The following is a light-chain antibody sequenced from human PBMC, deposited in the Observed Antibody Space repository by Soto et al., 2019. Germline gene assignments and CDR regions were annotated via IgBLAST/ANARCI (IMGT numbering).Light chain of an antibody. CDR3: SSYTTSGTLYV. J-gene: IGLJ1*01. Sequence: QSVLTQPASVSGSPGQSITISCTGTSSDIGSYDYVSWYQQHPGKAPNLIIYEVSNRPSGVSDRFSGSKSDNTASLTISGLQAEDEADYYCSSYTTSGTLYVFGTGTKVTVL. V-gene: IGLV2-14*01. CDR1: SSDIGSYDY. CDR2: EVS.